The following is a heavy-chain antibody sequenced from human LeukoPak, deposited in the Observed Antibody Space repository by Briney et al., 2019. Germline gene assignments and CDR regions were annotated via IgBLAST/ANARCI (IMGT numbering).Heavy chain of an antibody. Sequence: PGGSLRLSCAASGFTFSNAWMSWVRQAPGKGLEWVGRIKSKTDGGTTDYAAPVKGRFTISRDNSKNTLYLQMNSLRAEDTAVYYCAKDVYGDQIRGDYWGQGTLVTVSS. D-gene: IGHD4-17*01. CDR2: IKSKTDGGTT. CDR1: GFTFSNAW. J-gene: IGHJ4*02. CDR3: AKDVYGDQIRGDY. V-gene: IGHV3-15*01.